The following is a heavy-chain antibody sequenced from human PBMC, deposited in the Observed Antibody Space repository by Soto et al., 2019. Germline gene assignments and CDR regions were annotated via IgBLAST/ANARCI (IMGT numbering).Heavy chain of an antibody. CDR3: TTDTYYYDSSGFDY. J-gene: IGHJ4*02. CDR2: IYYSGST. V-gene: IGHV4-31*03. CDR1: GGSISSGGCY. Sequence: ILSLTCTVSGGSISSGGCYWSWIRQHPGKGLEWIGYIYYSGSTYYKPSLKSRVTISVDTSKNQFSLKLSSVTAADTAVYYCTTDTYYYDSSGFDYWGQGTLVTVSS. D-gene: IGHD3-22*01.